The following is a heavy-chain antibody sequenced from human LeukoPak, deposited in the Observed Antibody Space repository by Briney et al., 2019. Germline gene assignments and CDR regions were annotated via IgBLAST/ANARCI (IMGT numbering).Heavy chain of an antibody. CDR1: EFTFGTYN. J-gene: IGHJ4*01. V-gene: IGHV3-48*03. D-gene: IGHD6-19*01. CDR2: ISGSDNTI. CDR3: ARDRSGWHYFDF. Sequence: GGPLRFSFVASEFTFGTYNMPWAGQAPGGGLEWLTYISGSDNTIYYADSVRGRFTVSRDNTKSSLYLQMNTLRAEDTAVYYCARDRSGWHYFDFWGHGTLVTVSS.